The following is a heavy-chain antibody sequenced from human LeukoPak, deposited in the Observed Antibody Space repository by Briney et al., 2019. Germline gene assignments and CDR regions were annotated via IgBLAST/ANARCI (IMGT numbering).Heavy chain of an antibody. J-gene: IGHJ6*03. CDR3: ARDSGSYSGDYYYYMDV. CDR1: GYTFTSYG. Sequence: GASVTVSFKASGYTFTSYGISWVRQAPGQGLEWMGWISAYNGNTNYAQKLQGRVTMTTDTSTSTAYMELRSLRSDDTAVYYCARDSGSYSGDYYYYMDVWGKGTTVTVSS. D-gene: IGHD1-26*01. CDR2: ISAYNGNT. V-gene: IGHV1-18*01.